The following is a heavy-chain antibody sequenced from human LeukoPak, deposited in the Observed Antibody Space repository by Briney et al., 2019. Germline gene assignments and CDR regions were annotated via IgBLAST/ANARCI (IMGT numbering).Heavy chain of an antibody. D-gene: IGHD6-6*01. CDR2: ISSSSSTI. V-gene: IGHV3-48*04. CDR3: ARDSNTGSSLQPCDY. Sequence: GGSLRLSCAASGFTFSSYSMNWVRQAPGKGLEWVSYISSSSSTIYYADSVKGRFTISRDNAKNSLYLQMNSLRAEDTAVYYCARDSNTGSSLQPCDYWGQGTLVTVSS. CDR1: GFTFSSYS. J-gene: IGHJ4*02.